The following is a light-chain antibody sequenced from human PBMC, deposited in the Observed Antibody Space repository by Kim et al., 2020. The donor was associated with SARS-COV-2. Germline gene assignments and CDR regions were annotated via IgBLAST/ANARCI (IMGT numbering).Light chain of an antibody. V-gene: IGKV1D-12*01. J-gene: IGKJ4*01. Sequence: DIQMTQSPSSVSASVGDRVTITCRASQDISSWLGWYQQKPGKAPKVLIYEASNLQSGVSSRFSGSGSGTDFTLTINSLQPEDFATYYCQQTHSFPLTFGGGTKVDIK. CDR2: EAS. CDR1: QDISSW. CDR3: QQTHSFPLT.